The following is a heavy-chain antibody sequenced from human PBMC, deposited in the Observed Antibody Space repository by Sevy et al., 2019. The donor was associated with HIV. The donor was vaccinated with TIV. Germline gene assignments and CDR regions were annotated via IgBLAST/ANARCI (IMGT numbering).Heavy chain of an antibody. CDR1: GYTFTFYG. D-gene: IGHD2-2*01. V-gene: IGHV1-18*04. Sequence: ASVKVSCKASGYTFTFYGISWVRQAPGQGLEWIGGKDTNNGNTKYGLKFQDRVTMTTDTSTSKAYLEVRSLRPDDTALYLCARGQLPEDCNWFDPWGQGTQVTVSS. CDR2: KDTNNGNT. J-gene: IGHJ5*02. CDR3: ARGQLPEDCNWFDP.